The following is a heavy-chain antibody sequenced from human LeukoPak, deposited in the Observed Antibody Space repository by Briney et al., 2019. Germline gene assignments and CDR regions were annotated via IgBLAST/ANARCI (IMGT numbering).Heavy chain of an antibody. CDR2: IRYDGSNK. CDR3: AKWGDYYDSRGPPDY. Sequence: GGSLRLSCAASGFTFSSYGMHWVRQAPGKGLEWVAFIRYDGSNKYYADSVKGRFTISRDNSKNTLYLQMNSLRAEDTAVYYCAKWGDYYDSRGPPDYWGQGTLVTVSS. J-gene: IGHJ4*02. V-gene: IGHV3-30*02. D-gene: IGHD3-22*01. CDR1: GFTFSSYG.